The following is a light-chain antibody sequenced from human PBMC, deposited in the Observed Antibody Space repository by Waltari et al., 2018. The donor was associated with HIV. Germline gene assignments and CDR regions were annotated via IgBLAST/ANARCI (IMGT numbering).Light chain of an antibody. CDR2: AGF. J-gene: IGKJ2*01. CDR3: QQSYSVPNT. CDR1: QNIVTY. Sequence: DIQMTQFPSSLPASVGDRVTITCRASQNIVTYLNLYQQKPGKAPNLLIYAGFSLQSGVPSRFSGHKSGTDFTHSISSLQPEDFATYYCQQSYSVPNTFGQGTKVDIK. V-gene: IGKV1-39*01.